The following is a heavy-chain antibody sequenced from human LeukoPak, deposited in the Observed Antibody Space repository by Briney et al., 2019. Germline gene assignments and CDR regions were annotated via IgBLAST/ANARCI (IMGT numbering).Heavy chain of an antibody. Sequence: SETLSLTCTVSGGSISSYYWSWIRQPPGKGLEWIGYIYYSGSTNYNPSLKSRVTISVDTSKNQFSLKLSSVTAADTAVYYCARVGYYYGSGEGWYFDYWGQGTLVTVSS. D-gene: IGHD3-10*01. J-gene: IGHJ4*02. CDR3: ARVGYYYGSGEGWYFDY. CDR1: GGSISSYY. V-gene: IGHV4-59*08. CDR2: IYYSGST.